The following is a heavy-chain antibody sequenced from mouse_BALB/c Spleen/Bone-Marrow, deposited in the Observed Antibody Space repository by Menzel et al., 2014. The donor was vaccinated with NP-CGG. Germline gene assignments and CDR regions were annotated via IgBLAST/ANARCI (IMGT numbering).Heavy chain of an antibody. D-gene: IGHD2-10*02. V-gene: IGHV1-80*01. CDR3: ARQYGNYFDY. J-gene: IGHJ2*01. CDR2: IYPGDGDT. Sequence: VKLMESGAELVRPGSSVKISCKASGYAFSSYWVNWVKQRPGQGLEWIGQIYPGDGDTNYNGKFKGKATLTADNSSSTAYMQLSSLTSEDSAVYFCARQYGNYFDYWGQGTTLTVSS. CDR1: GYAFSSYW.